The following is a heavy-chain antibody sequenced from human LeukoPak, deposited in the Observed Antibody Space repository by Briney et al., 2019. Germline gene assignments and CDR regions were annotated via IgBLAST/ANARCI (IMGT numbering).Heavy chain of an antibody. Sequence: SSETLSLTCTVSGGSISGYSWTWTRQPPGQGLEWIGYFHNSRTTSYNPSLTGRVIISVDTAMDQISLKLSSVTAADTAVYYCARLTGSTVLYYYYYMDVWGKGTTVTVSS. D-gene: IGHD1-7*01. V-gene: IGHV4-59*08. CDR3: ARLTGSTVLYYYYYMDV. CDR2: FHNSRTT. CDR1: GGSISGYS. J-gene: IGHJ6*03.